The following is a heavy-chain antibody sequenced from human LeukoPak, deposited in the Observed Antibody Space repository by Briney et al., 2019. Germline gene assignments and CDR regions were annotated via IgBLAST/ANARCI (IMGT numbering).Heavy chain of an antibody. CDR1: GGSISSGSYY. V-gene: IGHV4-61*02. Sequence: SETLSLTCTVSGGSISSGSYYWSWIRQPAGKGLEWIGRIYTSGSTNYNPSLKSRVTISVDTSKNQFSLKLSSVTAADTAVYYCARGCSSTSCYRRKDAFDIWGQGTMVTVSS. CDR3: ARGCSSTSCYRRKDAFDI. J-gene: IGHJ3*02. CDR2: IYTSGST. D-gene: IGHD2-2*02.